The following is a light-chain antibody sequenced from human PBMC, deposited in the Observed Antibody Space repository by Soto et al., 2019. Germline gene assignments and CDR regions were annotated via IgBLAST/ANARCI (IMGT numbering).Light chain of an antibody. J-gene: IGKJ2*01. CDR2: SAS. CDR1: QSVSTS. V-gene: IGKV3-15*01. Sequence: EVVMTQSPATLSVFPGERVTLSCRASQSVSTSLAWYQQKPGQAPRLLIYSASTRATGIPARFSGSGSGTEFTLTISSLESEDVAVYYCQRYIHGYTFGQGTELEIK. CDR3: QRYIHGYT.